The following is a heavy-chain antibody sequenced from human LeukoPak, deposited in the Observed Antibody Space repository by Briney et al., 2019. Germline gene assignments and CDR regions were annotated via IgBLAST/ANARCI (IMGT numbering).Heavy chain of an antibody. D-gene: IGHD5-24*01. CDR1: GGTFSSYA. Sequence: GASVKVSCKASGGTFSSYAISWVRQAPGQGLEWMGGIIPIFGTANYAQKFQGRVTITADKSTSTAYMELSSLRSEDTAVYYCASTSRWLQLRYYFDYWGQGTLVTVSS. J-gene: IGHJ4*02. CDR3: ASTSRWLQLRYYFDY. V-gene: IGHV1-69*06. CDR2: IIPIFGTA.